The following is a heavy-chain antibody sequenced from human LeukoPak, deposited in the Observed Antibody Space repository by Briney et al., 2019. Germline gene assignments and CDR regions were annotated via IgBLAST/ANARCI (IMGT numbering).Heavy chain of an antibody. Sequence: GGSLRLPCSASGFTFSSYAMHLVRPAPGKGLEYVSAISGNGGSTYYADSVKGRFTISRDNSKNTLYPQMSSLRAEDTAVYYCVIHGSGSYVDYYYGMDVWGKGTTVTVSS. V-gene: IGHV3-64D*06. CDR3: VIHGSGSYVDYYYGMDV. CDR2: ISGNGGST. CDR1: GFTFSSYA. D-gene: IGHD3-10*01. J-gene: IGHJ6*04.